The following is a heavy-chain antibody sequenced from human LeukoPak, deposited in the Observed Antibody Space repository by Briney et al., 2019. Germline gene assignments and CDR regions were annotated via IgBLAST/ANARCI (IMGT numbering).Heavy chain of an antibody. J-gene: IGHJ3*02. D-gene: IGHD1-26*01. Sequence: GGSLRLSCAASGLIFSNYGMTWVRQAPGKGLEWVSAISGSGSYTDYADSVKGRFTISRDNAKNSLYLQINSLRAEDTAVYYCARDTRVDSGNYYGAFDIWGQGTMVTVSS. CDR3: ARDTRVDSGNYYGAFDI. CDR1: GLIFSNYG. V-gene: IGHV3-21*01. CDR2: ISGSGSYT.